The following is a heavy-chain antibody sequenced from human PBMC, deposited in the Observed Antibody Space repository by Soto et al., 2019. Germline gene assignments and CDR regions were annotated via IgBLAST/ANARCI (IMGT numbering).Heavy chain of an antibody. Sequence: GGSLRLSCAASGFTFIDYCMTWIRQAPGKGLEWVSYISSSGSPIYYADSVKGRFTISRDNAKNSLYLQMNSLRAEDTAVYYCARGGQQLHGMDVWGQGTTLTVSS. V-gene: IGHV3-11*01. CDR1: GFTFIDYC. D-gene: IGHD6-13*01. CDR2: ISSSGSPI. J-gene: IGHJ6*02. CDR3: ARGGQQLHGMDV.